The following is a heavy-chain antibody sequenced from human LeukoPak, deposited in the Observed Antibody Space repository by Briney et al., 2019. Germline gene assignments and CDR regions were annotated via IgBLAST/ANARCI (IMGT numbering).Heavy chain of an antibody. D-gene: IGHD3-10*01. CDR2: IYYSGST. V-gene: IGHV4-59*08. Sequence: SETLSLTCTVSGGSISSYYWSWIRQPPGKGLEWIGYIYYSGSTNYNPSLKSRVTISVDTSKNQFSLKLSSVTAADTAVYYCARHARITMVRGVIYYFDYWGQGTLVTVSS. CDR3: ARHARITMVRGVIYYFDY. J-gene: IGHJ4*02. CDR1: GGSISSYY.